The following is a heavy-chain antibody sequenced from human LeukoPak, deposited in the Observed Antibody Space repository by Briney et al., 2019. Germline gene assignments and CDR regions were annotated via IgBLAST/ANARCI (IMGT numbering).Heavy chain of an antibody. J-gene: IGHJ4*02. D-gene: IGHD3-22*01. CDR2: ISGIGGST. CDR1: GFTLSSYA. Sequence: PGGSLTLSCAASGFTLSSYAMSWVRQAPGKGREWVSAISGIGGSTYYADSLKGRFTISRDNSKNTLYLQMNSLRAEDTAVYYCAKDGYYYESSGYKGAYYFDYWGQGTLVTVSS. V-gene: IGHV3-23*01. CDR3: AKDGYYYESSGYKGAYYFDY.